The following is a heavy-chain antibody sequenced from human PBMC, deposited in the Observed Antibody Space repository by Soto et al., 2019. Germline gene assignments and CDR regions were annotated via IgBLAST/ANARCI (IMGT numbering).Heavy chain of an antibody. CDR3: ARFGSFGMVVAAIPYYFDY. V-gene: IGHV1-18*04. Sequence: GASVKVSCKASGYTFPSYGISWVRQAPGQGLEWMGWISAYNGNTNYAQKLQGRVTMTTDTSTSTAYMELRSLRSDDTAVYYCARFGSFGMVVAAIPYYFDYWGQGTLVTVSS. J-gene: IGHJ4*02. CDR2: ISAYNGNT. D-gene: IGHD2-15*01. CDR1: GYTFPSYG.